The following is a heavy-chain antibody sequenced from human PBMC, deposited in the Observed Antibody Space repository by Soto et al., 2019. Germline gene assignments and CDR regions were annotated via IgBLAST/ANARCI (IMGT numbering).Heavy chain of an antibody. J-gene: IGHJ4*02. Sequence: PRGSLRLSCAASGFTFSSYGMHWVRQAPGKGLEWVAVIWYDGSNKYYADSVKGRFTISRDNSKNTLYLQMNSLRAEDTAVYYCARDSPEIVGATLFDYWGQGTLVTAPQ. CDR3: ARDSPEIVGATLFDY. D-gene: IGHD1-26*01. CDR1: GFTFSSYG. V-gene: IGHV3-33*01. CDR2: IWYDGSNK.